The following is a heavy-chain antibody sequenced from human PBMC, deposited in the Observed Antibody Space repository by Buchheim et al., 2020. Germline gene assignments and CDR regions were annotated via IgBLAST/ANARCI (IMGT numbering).Heavy chain of an antibody. Sequence: QVQLQESGPGLVKPSGTLSLTCAVSGGSITSSHWWTWVRQPPGKGLEWIGEIYHTGSTNYRPSLASRVPILVASSKNQFSLTLRSVTAADTGFYYCARDPSSSATFDSWGQGTL. D-gene: IGHD2-2*01. J-gene: IGHJ5*01. CDR2: IYHTGST. CDR3: ARDPSSSATFDS. V-gene: IGHV4-4*02. CDR1: GGSITSSHW.